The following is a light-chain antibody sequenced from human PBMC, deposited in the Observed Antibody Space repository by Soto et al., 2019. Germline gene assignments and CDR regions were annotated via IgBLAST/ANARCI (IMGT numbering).Light chain of an antibody. V-gene: IGKV4-1*01. CDR3: QEYYSIPYT. CDR2: WAS. J-gene: IGKJ2*01. CDR1: QSVLYSSDNKNY. Sequence: DIVMTQSPDSLAVSLGERATINCKSSQSVLYSSDNKNYLAWYQHKSGQPPKLLIYWASARASGVPDRFSGSGSGTDFTFTISSLQAEDVAVYYCQEYYSIPYTFGPGTKLEIK.